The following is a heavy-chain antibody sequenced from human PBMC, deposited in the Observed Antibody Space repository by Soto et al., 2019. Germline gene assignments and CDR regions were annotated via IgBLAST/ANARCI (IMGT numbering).Heavy chain of an antibody. Sequence: SVKVSCKASGGTFSSYTISWVRQAPGQGLEWMGGIIPIFGTANYAQKFQGRVTITADKSTSTAYMELSSLRSEDTAVYYCARNYYGSSPYYYYYGMDVWGQGTTVTVSS. D-gene: IGHD3-10*01. J-gene: IGHJ6*02. CDR1: GGTFSSYT. CDR3: ARNYYGSSPYYYYYGMDV. CDR2: IIPIFGTA. V-gene: IGHV1-69*06.